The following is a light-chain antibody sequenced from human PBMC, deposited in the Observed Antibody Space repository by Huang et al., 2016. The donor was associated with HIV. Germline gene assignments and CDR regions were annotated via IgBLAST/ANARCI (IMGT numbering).Light chain of an antibody. CDR1: QGVRGD. Sequence: AVQMTPSPSSLSASVGGRITITCRASQGVRGDVGWYQQKPGKAPKLLIYGTSTVKSGVPSRFSGSGSGTHYTLSINSLQPEDFATYYFLQAATYPWTCGQGTKVEIK. V-gene: IGKV1-6*01. CDR2: GTS. J-gene: IGKJ1*01. CDR3: LQAATYPWT.